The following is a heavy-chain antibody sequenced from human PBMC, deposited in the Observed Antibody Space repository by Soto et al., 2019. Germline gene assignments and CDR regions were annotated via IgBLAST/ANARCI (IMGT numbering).Heavy chain of an antibody. CDR1: GYTFTTYA. D-gene: IGHD1-26*01. Sequence: XSVKVSCKASGYTFTTYAMHWVRHSPGQRLEWMGWINTGNGNTKYSQNFQGRVTITRDTSASTAYMELSSLRSEDTAVYYCARLGLSGSYYFEREDYWGQGTLVTVSS. J-gene: IGHJ4*02. CDR2: INTGNGNT. CDR3: ARLGLSGSYYFEREDY. V-gene: IGHV1-3*04.